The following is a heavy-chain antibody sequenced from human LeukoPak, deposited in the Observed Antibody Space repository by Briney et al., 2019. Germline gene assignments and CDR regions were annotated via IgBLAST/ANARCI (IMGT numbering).Heavy chain of an antibody. J-gene: IGHJ4*02. CDR2: ISGSGGST. CDR3: GGGGGALYYYDPEPTEHNRF. CDR1: GFTFSSYG. V-gene: IGHV3-23*01. Sequence: PGGSLRLSYAASGFTFSSYGMSWVRQAPGKGLEWVSAISGSGGSTYYADSVKGRFTISRDNSKNTLYLQMNSLRAEDTAVYYGGGGGGALYYYDPEPTEHNRFWGQGTLVTVSS. D-gene: IGHD3-22*01.